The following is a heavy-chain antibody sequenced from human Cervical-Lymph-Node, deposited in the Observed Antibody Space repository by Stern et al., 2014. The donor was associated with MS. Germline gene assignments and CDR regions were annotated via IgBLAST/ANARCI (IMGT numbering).Heavy chain of an antibody. V-gene: IGHV1-69*06. CDR1: GGTFSNYA. CDR3: ARDRDGMDV. Sequence: MQLVESGAEVKKPGSSVKVSCKASGGTFSNYAITWVLQAPGQGLEWMGGIIPIFGTAHYAQKFRGRVTITADKSTSTAYMELSSLRSEDTAVYYCARDRDGMDVWGQGTTVIVSS. J-gene: IGHJ6*02. D-gene: IGHD3-10*01. CDR2: IIPIFGTA.